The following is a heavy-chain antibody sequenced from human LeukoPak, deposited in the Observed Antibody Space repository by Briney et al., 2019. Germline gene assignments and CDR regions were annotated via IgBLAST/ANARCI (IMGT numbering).Heavy chain of an antibody. J-gene: IGHJ5*02. V-gene: IGHV4-4*07. D-gene: IGHD3-10*01. CDR1: GASITSYY. CDR3: ARDSGTTGEVKFDP. Sequence: SETLSLTCTVSGASITSYYWSWIRQPAGKGLEWIGRMYASGSTTYNPSLKSRVTMAVDTSKTQFSLKLSSVTAADTAVYYCARDSGTTGEVKFDPWGQGTLVTVSA. CDR2: MYASGST.